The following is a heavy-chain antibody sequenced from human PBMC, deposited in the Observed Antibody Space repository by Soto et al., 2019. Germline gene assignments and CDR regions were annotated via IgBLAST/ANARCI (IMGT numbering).Heavy chain of an antibody. CDR2: ISSNSAYI. D-gene: IGHD6-13*01. CDR1: EFTFRGFT. Sequence: PGGSLRLSCPASEFTFRGFTMNWVRQAPGKGLKWVSTISSNSAYIYYTDALRGRFTISRDNAKNSLHLQMNSLRAEDTAVYYCTRDASRDSSARGWFDPWGPGTLVTVSS. CDR3: TRDASRDSSARGWFDP. V-gene: IGHV3-21*01. J-gene: IGHJ5*02.